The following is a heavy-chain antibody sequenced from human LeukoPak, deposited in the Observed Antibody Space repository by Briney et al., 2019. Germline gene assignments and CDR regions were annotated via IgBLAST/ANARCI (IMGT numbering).Heavy chain of an antibody. Sequence: PGGSLRLSCGASGFTFNRYSMAWVRQAPGEGLEWVSSISSDSAHIFYADSVKGRLTISRDNAKDSVYLQMSSLRAEDTAVYYCARASGFDIVRGDGVAYWGQGTLVTVSS. J-gene: IGHJ4*02. CDR1: GFTFNRYS. CDR2: ISSDSAHI. V-gene: IGHV3-21*01. D-gene: IGHD3-10*01. CDR3: ARASGFDIVRGDGVAY.